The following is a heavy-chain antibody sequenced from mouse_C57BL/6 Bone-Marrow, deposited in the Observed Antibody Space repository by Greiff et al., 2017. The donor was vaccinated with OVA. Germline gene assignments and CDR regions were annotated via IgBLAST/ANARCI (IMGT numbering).Heavy chain of an antibody. CDR2: IDPENGDT. Sequence: VQLKESGAELVRPGASVKLSCTASGFTFTDDYMHWVKQRPEQGLEWIGWIDPENGDTAYASKFQGKATITADTSSNTAYLQLSSLTSEDTAVYDCTSYGNFDGWGKGTTLTVSS. CDR1: GFTFTDDY. V-gene: IGHV14-4*01. J-gene: IGHJ2*01. CDR3: TSYGNFDG. D-gene: IGHD2-1*01.